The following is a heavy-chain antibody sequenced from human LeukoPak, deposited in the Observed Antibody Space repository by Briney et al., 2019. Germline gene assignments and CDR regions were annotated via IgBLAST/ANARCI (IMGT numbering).Heavy chain of an antibody. V-gene: IGHV1-2*02. Sequence: ASVKVSCKASGYTFTSYDINWVRQATGQGLEWMGWINPNSGGTNYAQKFQGRVTMTRDTSISTAYMELSRLRSDDTAVYYCARDPPYYYDSSGYQLDDYWGQGTLVTVSS. CDR3: ARDPPYYYDSSGYQLDDY. CDR1: GYTFTSYD. D-gene: IGHD3-22*01. CDR2: INPNSGGT. J-gene: IGHJ4*02.